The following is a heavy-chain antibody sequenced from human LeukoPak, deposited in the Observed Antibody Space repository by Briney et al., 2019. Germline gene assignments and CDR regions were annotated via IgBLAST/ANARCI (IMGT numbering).Heavy chain of an antibody. V-gene: IGHV4-34*01. CDR3: ARLDGIAAAGTF. CDR2: INHSGST. D-gene: IGHD6-13*01. CDR1: GGSFSGYY. Sequence: SETLSLTCAVYGGSFSGYYWSWIRQPPGKGLEWIGEINHSGSTNYNPSLKSRVTISVDTSKNQFSLKLSSVTAADAAVYYCARLDGIAAAGTFWGQGTLVTVSS. J-gene: IGHJ4*02.